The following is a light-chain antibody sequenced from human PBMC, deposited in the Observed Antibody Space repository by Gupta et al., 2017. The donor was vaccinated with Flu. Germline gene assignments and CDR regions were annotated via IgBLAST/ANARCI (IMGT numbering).Light chain of an antibody. V-gene: IGLV2-14*01. CDR3: SSYTSSSTVVYV. J-gene: IGLJ1*01. CDR1: SSDLGGYNY. CDR2: EVS. Sequence: QSALTQPASVSGSPGQSITISCTGTSSDLGGYNYVSWYQQYPAKAPKLMIYEVSNRPSGVPNRFSGSKSGNTASLTISGLQAEDEADYYCSSYTSSSTVVYVFGTGTKVTVL.